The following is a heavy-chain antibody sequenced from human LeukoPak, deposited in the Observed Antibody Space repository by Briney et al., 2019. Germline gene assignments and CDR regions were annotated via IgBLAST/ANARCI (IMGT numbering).Heavy chain of an antibody. Sequence: PGGTLRLSCAASGFTFTNFGMSWVRQAPGKGLEWVSVISGSGGSTYYADSVKGRFTISRDNSKNTLYLQMNSLRAEDTAVYYCAKDRRWLQYYFDYWGQGTLVTVSS. CDR3: AKDRRWLQYYFDY. J-gene: IGHJ4*02. CDR2: ISGSGGST. V-gene: IGHV3-23*01. CDR1: GFTFTNFG. D-gene: IGHD5-24*01.